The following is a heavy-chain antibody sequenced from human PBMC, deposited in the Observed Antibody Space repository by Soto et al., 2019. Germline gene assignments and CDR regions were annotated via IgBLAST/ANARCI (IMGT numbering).Heavy chain of an antibody. Sequence: SETLSLTCTVSGCSISSYYWSWIRQPPGKGLEWIGYIYYSGSTNYNPSLKSRVTISVDTSKNQFSLKLSSVTAADTAVYYCARSPDFDSSPGMDVWGQGTTVTV. CDR1: GCSISSYY. J-gene: IGHJ6*02. CDR2: IYYSGST. CDR3: ARSPDFDSSPGMDV. V-gene: IGHV4-59*01. D-gene: IGHD6-13*01.